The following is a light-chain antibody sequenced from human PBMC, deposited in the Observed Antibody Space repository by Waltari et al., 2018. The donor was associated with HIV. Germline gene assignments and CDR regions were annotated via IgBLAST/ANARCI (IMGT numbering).Light chain of an antibody. V-gene: IGKV3-15*01. CDR2: GAS. J-gene: IGKJ2*01. Sequence: ELVMTQSPATLSVSPGERATLSCRASQSISSNLSWYQQKPGQVPRPLIYGASTRATGIPARFSGSESGTEFTLTISSLQSEDFAVYYCQQYNAWPLFGQGTKLEIK. CDR3: QQYNAWPL. CDR1: QSISSN.